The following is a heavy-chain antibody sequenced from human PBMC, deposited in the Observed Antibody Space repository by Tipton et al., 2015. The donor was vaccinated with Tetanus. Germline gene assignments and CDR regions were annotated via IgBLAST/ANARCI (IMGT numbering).Heavy chain of an antibody. CDR2: IFYSGST. CDR1: GASIISSSYF. D-gene: IGHD3-22*01. V-gene: IGHV4-39*01. CDR3: ARQEPPRRFFYESSGSSG. Sequence: LRLSCTVSGASIISSSYFWGWIRQPPGKGLEWIGHIFYSGSTHYNPSLESRVTMSVDTSKNQFSLKVSSVTAADTAVYFCARQEPPRRFFYESSGSSGWSQGALVIVSS. J-gene: IGHJ4*02.